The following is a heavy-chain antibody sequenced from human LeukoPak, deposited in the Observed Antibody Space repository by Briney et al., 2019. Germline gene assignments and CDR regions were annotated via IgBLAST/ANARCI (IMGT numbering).Heavy chain of an antibody. CDR1: GFAFNSYG. Sequence: GRSLRLSRAASGFAFNSYGMHWVRQAPGKGLEWVALIWYDGSNQDYIDSVKGRFTISRDNSKNTLYLQMSSLRADDAAVYYCARFNGGDSTGCFDLWGRGTLVTVSS. V-gene: IGHV3-33*01. J-gene: IGHJ2*01. D-gene: IGHD4-23*01. CDR3: ARFNGGDSTGCFDL. CDR2: IWYDGSNQ.